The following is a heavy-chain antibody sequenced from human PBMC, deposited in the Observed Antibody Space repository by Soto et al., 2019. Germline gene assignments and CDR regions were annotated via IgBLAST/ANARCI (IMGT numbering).Heavy chain of an antibody. Sequence: QLQLQESGSGLVKPSQTLSLTCAVSGGSISSGGYSWSWIRQPPGKGLEWIGYIYHSGSTYYNPYHKIRVTISVDSSKNQFSLKLSSVTATDTAVYYCASSKYDSPIPLYYWGQGTLVTVSS. V-gene: IGHV4-30-2*01. CDR3: ASSKYDSPIPLYY. D-gene: IGHD3-22*01. J-gene: IGHJ4*02. CDR2: IYHSGST. CDR1: GGSISSGGYS.